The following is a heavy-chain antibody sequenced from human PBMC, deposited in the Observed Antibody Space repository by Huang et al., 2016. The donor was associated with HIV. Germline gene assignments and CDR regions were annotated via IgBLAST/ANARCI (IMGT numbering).Heavy chain of an antibody. CDR3: ARRYCSGGSCDRDI. J-gene: IGHJ3*02. V-gene: IGHV1-8*03. CDR2: MSPNSGNT. Sequence: SVRVSCKASGYTFTRYDINWVRQATGQGLEWMGWMSPNSGNTGYAQNFQGRVTITRDTSISTAYMELGSLRSEDTAVYYCARRYCSGGSCDRDIWGQGTMVTVSS. D-gene: IGHD2-15*01. CDR1: GYTFTRYD.